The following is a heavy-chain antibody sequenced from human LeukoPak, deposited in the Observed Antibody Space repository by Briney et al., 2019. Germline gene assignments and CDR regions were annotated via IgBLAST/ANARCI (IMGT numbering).Heavy chain of an antibody. Sequence: GGSLRLSCAASGFTFSSYAMSWVRQAPGKGLEWVSTISSSGGSTQDADSVKGRFTISRDNSKNTLYLQMNSLRAEDTAVYYCARGSSRGDYWGQGTLVTVSS. V-gene: IGHV3-23*01. D-gene: IGHD6-13*01. CDR1: GFTFSSYA. CDR3: ARGSSRGDY. CDR2: ISSSGGST. J-gene: IGHJ4*02.